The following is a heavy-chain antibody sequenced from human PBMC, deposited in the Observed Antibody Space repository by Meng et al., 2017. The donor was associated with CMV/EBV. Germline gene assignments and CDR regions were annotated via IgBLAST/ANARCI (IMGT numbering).Heavy chain of an antibody. CDR1: GTNLNTYW. J-gene: IGHJ6*02. CDR3: ARPAGHRAYYYYGMDV. V-gene: IGHV3-74*01. Sequence: GESLKISCAVSGTNLNTYWMHWVRQVPGKGLVWLSRIYSDGITTRYADSVKGRFTISRDNSKNTLYLQMNSLRAEDTAVYYCARPAGHRAYYYYGMDVWGQGTTVTVSS. CDR2: IYSDGITT.